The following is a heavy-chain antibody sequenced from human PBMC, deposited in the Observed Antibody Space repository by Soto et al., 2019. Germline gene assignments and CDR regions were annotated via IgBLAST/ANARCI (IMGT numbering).Heavy chain of an antibody. CDR3: ARERLMGRNYYYYGMDV. CDR2: ISAYNGNT. Sequence: ASVKVSCKASGYTFTSYGISWVRQAPGQGLEWMGWISAYNGNTNYAQKLQGRVTMTTDTSTSTAYIELRSLRSDDTAVYYCARERLMGRNYYYYGMDVWGQGTTVTVSS. J-gene: IGHJ6*02. D-gene: IGHD2-8*01. V-gene: IGHV1-18*01. CDR1: GYTFTSYG.